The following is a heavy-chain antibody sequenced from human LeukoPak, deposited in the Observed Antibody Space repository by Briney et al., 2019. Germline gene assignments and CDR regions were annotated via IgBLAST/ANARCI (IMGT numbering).Heavy chain of an antibody. V-gene: IGHV3-9*01. D-gene: IGHD3-22*01. CDR1: GFTFDDYA. Sequence: GGSLRLSCAASGFTFDDYAMHWVRHAPGKGLEWVSGISWNSGSIGYADSVKGRFTISRDNAKNSLYLQMNSLRAEDTALYYCARADYYDSSGYGNWFDPWGQGTLVTVSS. CDR2: ISWNSGSI. J-gene: IGHJ5*02. CDR3: ARADYYDSSGYGNWFDP.